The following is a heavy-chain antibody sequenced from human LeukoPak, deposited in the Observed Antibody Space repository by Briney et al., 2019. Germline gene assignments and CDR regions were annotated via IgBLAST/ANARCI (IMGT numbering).Heavy chain of an antibody. CDR1: GFTVSSNY. J-gene: IGHJ6*02. Sequence: PGGSLRLSYAASGFTVSSNYMSWVRQAPGKGLEWVSVIYSGGSTYYADSVKGRFTISRDNSKNTLFLQMNSLRAEDTAVYYCARFFWWVPQYYYYYGMDVWGQGTTVTVSS. D-gene: IGHD3-3*01. CDR3: ARFFWWVPQYYYYYGMDV. V-gene: IGHV3-53*01. CDR2: IYSGGST.